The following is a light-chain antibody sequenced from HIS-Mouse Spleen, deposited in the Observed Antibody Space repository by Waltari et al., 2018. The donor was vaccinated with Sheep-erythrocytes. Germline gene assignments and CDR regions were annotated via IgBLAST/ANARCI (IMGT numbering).Light chain of an antibody. CDR1: HIGSKT. J-gene: IGLJ2*01. Sequence: SYVLPQPPSGSVSPGQTARFTFGGIHIGSKTVHRYQQTPGQAPVLFVYDDSDRPSGIPERFSGSNSGNTATLTISRVEAGDEADYYCQVWDSSSDHVVFGGGTKLTVL. V-gene: IGLV3-21*02. CDR3: QVWDSSSDHVV. CDR2: DDS.